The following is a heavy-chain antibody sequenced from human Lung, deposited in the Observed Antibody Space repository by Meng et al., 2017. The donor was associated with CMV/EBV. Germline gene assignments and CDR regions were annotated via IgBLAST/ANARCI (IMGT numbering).Heavy chain of an antibody. CDR2: IPHRGSS. CDR3: LRRSGGSV. V-gene: IGHV4-4*02. J-gene: IGHJ1*01. CDR1: GDSITNHNW. Sequence: QRQVRGSGPALGKPSETPSLTCAFSGDSITNHNWWAWVRQPPGKGLEWIGEIPHRGSSAYNPSLKSRVSMSIDKSKNQFSLKLTSVTAADTAVYHCLRRSGGSVWGQGTLVTVSS. D-gene: IGHD3-10*01.